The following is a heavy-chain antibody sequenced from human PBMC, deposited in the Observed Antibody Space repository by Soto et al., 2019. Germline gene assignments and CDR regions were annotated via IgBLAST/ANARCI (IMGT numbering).Heavy chain of an antibody. Sequence: PGGSLRLSCAASGFTFSSYWMSWVRQAPGKGLEWVANIKQDGSEKYYVDSVKGRFTISRDNAKNSLYLQMNSLRAEDTAVYYCASQHYDILTGYWADFAQWGQGTMVTVSS. CDR3: ASQHYDILTGYWADFAQ. CDR2: IKQDGSEK. CDR1: GFTFSSYW. J-gene: IGHJ3*01. V-gene: IGHV3-7*01. D-gene: IGHD3-9*01.